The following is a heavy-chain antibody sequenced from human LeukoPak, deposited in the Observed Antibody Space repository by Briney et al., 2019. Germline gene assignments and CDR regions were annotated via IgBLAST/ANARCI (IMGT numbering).Heavy chain of an antibody. CDR3: ARQAVDSSGWPHYYYYYMDV. D-gene: IGHD6-19*01. V-gene: IGHV4-34*01. J-gene: IGHJ6*03. CDR2: INHSGST. CDR1: GGSSSGYY. Sequence: ASETLSLTCAVYGGSSSGYYWSWIRQPPGKGLEWIGEINHSGSTNYNPSLKSRVTISVDTSKNQFSLKLSSVTAADTAVYYCARQAVDSSGWPHYYYYYMDVWGKGTTVTISS.